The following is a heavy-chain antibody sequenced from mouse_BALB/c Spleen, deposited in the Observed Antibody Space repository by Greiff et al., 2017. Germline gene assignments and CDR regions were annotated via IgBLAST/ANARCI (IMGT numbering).Heavy chain of an antibody. CDR1: GFTFSSFG. CDR3: ARSGGNFFYWYFDV. D-gene: IGHD2-1*01. CDR2: ISSGSSTI. Sequence: EVKVVESGGGLVQPGGSRKLSCAASGFTFSSFGMHWVRQAPEKGLEWVAYISSGSSTIYYADTVKGRFTISRDNPKNTLFLQMTSLRSEDTAMYYCARSGGNFFYWYFDVWGAGTTVTVSS. V-gene: IGHV5-17*02. J-gene: IGHJ1*01.